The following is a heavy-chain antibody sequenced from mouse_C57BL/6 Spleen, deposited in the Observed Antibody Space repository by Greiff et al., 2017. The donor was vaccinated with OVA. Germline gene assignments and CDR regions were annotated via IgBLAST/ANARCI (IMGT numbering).Heavy chain of an antibody. J-gene: IGHJ4*01. CDR3: ARQSGNYGYYAMDY. Sequence: VQLQQSGPGLVAPSQSLSITCTVSGFSLTSYGVHWVRQPPGKGLEWLVVIWSDGSTTYNSALKSRLSISKDNSKSQVFLKMNSLQTDDTAMYYCARQSGNYGYYAMDYWGQGTSVTVSS. CDR2: IWSDGST. CDR1: GFSLTSYG. D-gene: IGHD2-1*01. V-gene: IGHV2-6-1*01.